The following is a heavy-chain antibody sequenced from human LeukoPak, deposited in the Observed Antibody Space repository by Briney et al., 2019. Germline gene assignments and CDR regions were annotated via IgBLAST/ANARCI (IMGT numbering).Heavy chain of an antibody. D-gene: IGHD3-10*01. CDR1: GGFIISYY. CDR2: ISSAGST. J-gene: IGHJ4*02. V-gene: IGHV4-59*08. Sequence: SETLSLTCTVSGGFIISYYWSWIRQPPGMRLEWIGYISSAGSTIYNSSLKSRVTISVDTPNNRFSLNLHSVTAADTAVYYCVRHVGGTTYDHWGQGILVTVSS. CDR3: VRHVGGTTYDH.